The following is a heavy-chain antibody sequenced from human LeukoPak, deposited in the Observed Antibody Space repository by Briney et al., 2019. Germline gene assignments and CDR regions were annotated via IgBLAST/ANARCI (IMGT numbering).Heavy chain of an antibody. J-gene: IGHJ5*02. V-gene: IGHV3-66*01. Sequence: GGSLRLSCAASGFTVSSNYINWVRQAPGKGLEWVSVFYSGGHTYYGDSVKGRFTISRDNSKNTLYLQINSLRAEDTAVYYCARDHGRNWFDPWGQGTLVTVSS. CDR3: ARDHGRNWFDP. CDR2: FYSGGHT. CDR1: GFTVSSNY.